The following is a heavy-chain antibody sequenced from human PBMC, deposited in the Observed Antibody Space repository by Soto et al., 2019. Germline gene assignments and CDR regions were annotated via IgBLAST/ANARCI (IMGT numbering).Heavy chain of an antibody. Sequence: PGGSLRLSCAASGFTFSSYGMHWVRQAPGKGLEWVAVISYDGSNKYYAESVKGRFTISRDNSKNTLYLQMNSLRAEDTAVYYCAKDLFRVVVVAAGSSWGQGTLVTVSS. V-gene: IGHV3-30*18. D-gene: IGHD2-15*01. J-gene: IGHJ4*02. CDR3: AKDLFRVVVVAAGSS. CDR2: ISYDGSNK. CDR1: GFTFSSYG.